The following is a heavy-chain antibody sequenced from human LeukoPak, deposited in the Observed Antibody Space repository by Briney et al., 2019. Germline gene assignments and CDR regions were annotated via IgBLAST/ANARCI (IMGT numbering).Heavy chain of an antibody. CDR1: GGSISNY. Sequence: PSETLSLTCTVSGGSISNYWSWIRQPPGKGLEWIGYIYYSGSTNYKPSLKSRVTISVDTSKNQFSLKLSSVTAADTAVYYCARGGYYGSGNDFRFDPWGQGTLVTVSS. D-gene: IGHD3-10*01. CDR3: ARGGYYGSGNDFRFDP. CDR2: IYYSGST. V-gene: IGHV4-59*01. J-gene: IGHJ5*02.